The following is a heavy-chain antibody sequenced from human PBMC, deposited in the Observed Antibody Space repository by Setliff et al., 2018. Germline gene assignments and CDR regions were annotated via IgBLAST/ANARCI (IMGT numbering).Heavy chain of an antibody. J-gene: IGHJ6*03. CDR1: GGSISSYY. CDR3: AREDGPNYYYYYMDI. CDR2: LSYNGNA. D-gene: IGHD2-8*01. Sequence: KPSETLSLTCNVSGGSISSYYWTWIRQPPGKGLEWIGTLSYNGNAYYTPSLKSRVTISIDTSKNQFSLKLSSVTAADTAVYFCAREDGPNYYYYYMDIWGKGTTVTVSS. V-gene: IGHV4-4*08.